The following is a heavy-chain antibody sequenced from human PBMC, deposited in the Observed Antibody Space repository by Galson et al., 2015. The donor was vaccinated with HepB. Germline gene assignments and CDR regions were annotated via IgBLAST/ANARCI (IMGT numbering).Heavy chain of an antibody. D-gene: IGHD6-19*01. Sequence: ETLSLTCAVYGGSLSDDYWSWIRQPPGKGLEWMGEINDSGNTNDNPSLKSRVSMSVDTSKKQISLKLTSVTAADTAVYYCSRIVAVAGAPPFDYWGQGTLVIVSS. CDR2: INDSGNT. V-gene: IGHV4-34*01. CDR1: GGSLSDDY. J-gene: IGHJ4*02. CDR3: SRIVAVAGAPPFDY.